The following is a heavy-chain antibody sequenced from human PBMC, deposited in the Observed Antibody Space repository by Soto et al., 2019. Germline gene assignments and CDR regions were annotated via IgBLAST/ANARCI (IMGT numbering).Heavy chain of an antibody. Sequence: PGGSLRLSCAASGFTFSNYAIHWVRQAPDKGLEWVAVISYDGSNKYYADSVKGRFTISRDNSKNTLYLQMNSLRAEDTAVYYCAREIVGSLNFDFWSGRFDYWGQGTLVTVSS. J-gene: IGHJ4*02. CDR2: ISYDGSNK. CDR3: AREIVGSLNFDFWSGRFDY. V-gene: IGHV3-30-3*01. CDR1: GFTFSNYA. D-gene: IGHD3-3*01.